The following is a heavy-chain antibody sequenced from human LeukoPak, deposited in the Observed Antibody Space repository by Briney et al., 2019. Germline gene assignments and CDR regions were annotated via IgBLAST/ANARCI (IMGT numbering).Heavy chain of an antibody. CDR3: ARGYVGFDP. CDR1: GYSISSGYY. J-gene: IGHJ5*02. CDR2: IYYSGST. Sequence: SETLSLTCTVSGYSISSGYYWGWIRQPPGKGLEWIGSIYYSGSTYYNPSLKSRVTISVDTSKNQFSLKLSSVTAADTAVYYCARGYVGFDPWGQGTLVTVSS. D-gene: IGHD5-12*01. V-gene: IGHV4-38-2*02.